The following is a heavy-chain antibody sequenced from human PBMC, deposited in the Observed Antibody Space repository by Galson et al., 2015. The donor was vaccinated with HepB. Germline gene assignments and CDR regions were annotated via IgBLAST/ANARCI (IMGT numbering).Heavy chain of an antibody. CDR1: GFTFSSYE. D-gene: IGHD3-10*01. Sequence: SLRLSCAASGFTFSSYEMNWVRQAPGKGLEWVSYISSSGNTIYYADSVKGRFTISRDNANNSLCLQMNSLGAEDTAVYYCARVMVRGFRGVGFDYWGQGTLVTVSS. V-gene: IGHV3-48*03. CDR2: ISSSGNTI. J-gene: IGHJ4*02. CDR3: ARVMVRGFRGVGFDY.